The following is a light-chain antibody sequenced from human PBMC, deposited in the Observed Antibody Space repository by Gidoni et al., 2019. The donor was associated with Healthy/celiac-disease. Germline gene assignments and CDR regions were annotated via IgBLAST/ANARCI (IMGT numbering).Light chain of an antibody. CDR2: GAS. CDR3: QQYNNWPPLT. V-gene: IGKV3-15*01. Sequence: EIVMTQSPATLSVSPGERATLSCRASQSVSSNLAWYQQKPVQAPRLLIYGASTRATGIPARLSGSGSGTEFTLTISSLQSEDFAVYYCQQYNNWPPLTFGGXTKVEIK. CDR1: QSVSSN. J-gene: IGKJ4*01.